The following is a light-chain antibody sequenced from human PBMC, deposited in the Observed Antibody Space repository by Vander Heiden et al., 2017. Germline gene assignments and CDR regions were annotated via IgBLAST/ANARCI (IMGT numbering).Light chain of an antibody. J-gene: IGLJ2*01. CDR1: DIEIKS. CDR3: QVWDSSGDHVV. Sequence: SYVLTQPPSVSVAPGQTARMTCGGTDIEIKSFHWYQQKPGQAPVLVVYDDEVRPSGIPERVSGANSGNMATLTISRVEVGDEADYYCQVWDSSGDHVVFGGGTKLTVL. V-gene: IGLV3-21*02. CDR2: DDE.